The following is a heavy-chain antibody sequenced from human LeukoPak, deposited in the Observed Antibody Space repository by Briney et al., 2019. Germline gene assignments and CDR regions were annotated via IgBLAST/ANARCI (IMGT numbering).Heavy chain of an antibody. D-gene: IGHD2-15*01. CDR3: ARDARARFCSGGSCYYGMDV. V-gene: IGHV3-11*06. CDR2: ISSRSSFT. CDR1: GFXFSDYY. J-gene: IGHJ6*02. Sequence: GGSLRLSCAASGFXFSDYYIPWIRQAPGKGLEGVSPISSRSSFTNYTDSVTGRFTISRDNAKNSLYLQMNSRRAEDTAVYYCARDARARFCSGGSCYYGMDVWGQGTTVTVSS.